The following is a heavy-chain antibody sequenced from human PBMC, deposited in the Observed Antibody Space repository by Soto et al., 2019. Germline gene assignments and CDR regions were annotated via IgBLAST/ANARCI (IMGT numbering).Heavy chain of an antibody. D-gene: IGHD6-13*01. CDR2: IYPGDHET. CDR1: GYTFSNFW. J-gene: IGHJ4*02. CDR3: ARSPRSRPYFDL. Sequence: GESLKISCQCSGYTFSNFWVGWVRQLPGQGLEWMGIIYPGDHETRYSPSFHGKVTISAEKSINTAYLQWNSLEASDSAFYFCARSPRSRPYFDLWGQGALVTVSS. V-gene: IGHV5-51*01.